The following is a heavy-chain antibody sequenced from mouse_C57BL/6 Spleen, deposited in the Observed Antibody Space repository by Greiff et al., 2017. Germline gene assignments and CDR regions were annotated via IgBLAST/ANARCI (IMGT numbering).Heavy chain of an antibody. CDR1: GFTFSDYG. CDR2: ISNLAYSI. D-gene: IGHD4-1*01. V-gene: IGHV5-15*01. J-gene: IGHJ3*01. CDR3: ARKEGTGTSFAY. Sequence: EVQRVESGGGLVQPGGSLKLSCAASGFTFSDYGMAWVRQAPRKGPEWVAFISNLAYSIYYADTVTGRFTISRENAKNTLYLEMSSLRSEDTAMYYCARKEGTGTSFAYWGHRALVTVSA.